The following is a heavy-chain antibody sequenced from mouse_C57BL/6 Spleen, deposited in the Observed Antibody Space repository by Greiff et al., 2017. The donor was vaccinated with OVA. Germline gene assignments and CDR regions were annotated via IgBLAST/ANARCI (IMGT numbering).Heavy chain of an antibody. CDR1: GYAFSSSW. D-gene: IGHD1-1*01. V-gene: IGHV1-82*01. CDR2: IYPGDGDT. CDR3: ARSGGYYGSRGPGFAY. J-gene: IGHJ3*01. Sequence: QVQLQQSGPELVKPGASVKISCKASGYAFSSSWMNWVKQRPGKGLEWIGRIYPGDGDTNYNGKFKGKATLTADKSSSTAYMQLSSLTSEDSAVYFCARSGGYYGSRGPGFAYWGQGTLVTVSA.